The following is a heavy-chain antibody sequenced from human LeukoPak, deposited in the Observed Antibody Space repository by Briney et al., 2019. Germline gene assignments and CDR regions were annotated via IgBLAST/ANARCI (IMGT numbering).Heavy chain of an antibody. CDR2: MNPNSGNT. V-gene: IGHV1-8*01. CDR3: ARGGGYCSRTSCSDNWFDP. D-gene: IGHD2-2*01. Sequence: ASVKVSCKASGYTFTSYDINWVRQATGQGLEWMGWMNPNSGNTGYAQKFQGRVTMTRNTSISTAYMELSSLRSEDTAVYYCARGGGYCSRTSCSDNWFDPWGQGTLVTVSS. CDR1: GYTFTSYD. J-gene: IGHJ5*02.